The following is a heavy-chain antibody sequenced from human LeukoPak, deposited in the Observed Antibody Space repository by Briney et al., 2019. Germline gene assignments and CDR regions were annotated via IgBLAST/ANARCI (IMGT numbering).Heavy chain of an antibody. Sequence: ASVKVSCTAPGYTFSDYYMHWVRQAPGQGLDWMGWINPHSGDTNYAQKFQGRVTVTRDTSISTAYMELSRLISDDTAVYYCARHISDHYDSSGYWLGYFDYWGQGTLVTVSS. CDR3: ARHISDHYDSSGYWLGYFDY. V-gene: IGHV1-2*02. D-gene: IGHD3-22*01. J-gene: IGHJ4*02. CDR1: GYTFSDYY. CDR2: INPHSGDT.